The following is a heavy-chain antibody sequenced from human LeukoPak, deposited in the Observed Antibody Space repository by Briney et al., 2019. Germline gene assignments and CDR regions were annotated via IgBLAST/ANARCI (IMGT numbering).Heavy chain of an antibody. CDR2: IGTAGDT. CDR1: GFTFSRYD. J-gene: IGHJ5*02. V-gene: IGHV3-13*01. Sequence: GGSLRLSCAASGFTFSRYDMHWVRQATGKGLEWVSAIGTAGDTYYPGSVKGRFTISRENAKNSLYLQMNSLRAEDTAVYYCAREPRQIAAAKINWFDPWGQGTLVTVSS. CDR3: AREPRQIAAAKINWFDP. D-gene: IGHD6-13*01.